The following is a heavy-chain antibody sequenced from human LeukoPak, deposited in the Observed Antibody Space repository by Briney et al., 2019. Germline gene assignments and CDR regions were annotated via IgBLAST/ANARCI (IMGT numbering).Heavy chain of an antibody. CDR2: MYYTGST. CDR3: ASLHGYGSGRP. CDR1: GGSIRSSTYY. J-gene: IGHJ5*02. Sequence: SETLSLTCTVSGGSIRSSTYYWGWIRQPPGKGLEWIGRMYYTGSTYYSPSLKSRVTISVDTSKNQFSLKLSSVTAADTAVYYCASLHGYGSGRPWGQGTLVTVSS. V-gene: IGHV4-39*01. D-gene: IGHD3-10*01.